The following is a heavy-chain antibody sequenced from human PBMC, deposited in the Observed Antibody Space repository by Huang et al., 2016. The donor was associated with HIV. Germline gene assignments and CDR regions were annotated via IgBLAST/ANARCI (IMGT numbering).Heavy chain of an antibody. D-gene: IGHD3-16*01. CDR2: IIPRFRAP. V-gene: IGHV1-69*01. CDR1: GGSFSDQI. Sequence: QVQLEQSGPAVRKPGSSVKVSCQASGGSFSDQIISWARQAPGQRVEWMGGIIPRFRAPAYAQEFKGRVTMTADESTATIYMELNSLTSEDTAVYYCAMSLRYQYDSRSYWGRYFDYWGQGTLVTVSS. CDR3: AMSLRYQYDSRSYWGRYFDY. J-gene: IGHJ4*02.